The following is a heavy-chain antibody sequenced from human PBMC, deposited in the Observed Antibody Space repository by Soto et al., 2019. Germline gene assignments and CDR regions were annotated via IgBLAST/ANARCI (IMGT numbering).Heavy chain of an antibody. CDR2: ISSSSSYI. D-gene: IGHD1-26*01. J-gene: IGHJ6*02. V-gene: IGHV3-21*01. CDR1: GFTFSSYS. CDR3: ARFKWELPYYYYYYGMDV. Sequence: GGSLRLSCAASGFTFSSYSMNWVRQAPGKGLEWVSSISSSSSYIYYADSVKGRFTISRDNAKNSLYLQMNSLRAEDTAVYYCARFKWELPYYYYYYGMDVWGQGTTVTVSS.